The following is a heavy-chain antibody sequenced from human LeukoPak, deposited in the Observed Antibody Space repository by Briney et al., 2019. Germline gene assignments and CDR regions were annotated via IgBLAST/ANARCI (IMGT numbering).Heavy chain of an antibody. CDR2: TYYSGST. CDR3: ARAGVVVTAMDY. CDR1: GGSISSGGYY. Sequence: PSQTLSLTCTVSGGSISSGGYYWSWIRQHPGKGLEWIGYTYYSGSTYYNPSLKSRVTISVDTSKNQFSLKLSSVTAADTAVYYCARAGVVVTAMDYWGQGTLVTVSS. J-gene: IGHJ4*02. D-gene: IGHD2-21*02. V-gene: IGHV4-31*03.